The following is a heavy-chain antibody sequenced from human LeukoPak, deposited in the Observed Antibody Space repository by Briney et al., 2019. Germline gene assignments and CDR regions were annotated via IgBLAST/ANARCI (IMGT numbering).Heavy chain of an antibody. CDR3: AKASGYQGPYYFDY. D-gene: IGHD3-22*01. CDR2: ISWNSGSI. CDR1: GFTFDDYA. J-gene: IGHJ4*02. V-gene: IGHV3-9*01. Sequence: GRSLRLSCAASGFTFDDYAMHWVRQAPGKGLEWVSGISWNSGSIGYADSVKGRFTISRDNAKNSLYLQMNSLRLEDTAFYYCAKASGYQGPYYFDYWGLGTLVTVSS.